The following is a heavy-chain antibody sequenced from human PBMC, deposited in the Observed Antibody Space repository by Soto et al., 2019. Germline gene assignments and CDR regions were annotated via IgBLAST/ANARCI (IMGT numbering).Heavy chain of an antibody. CDR1: GFTFSNAW. CDR2: IKSKTDGGTT. D-gene: IGHD3-22*01. CDR3: TTVDYYDSSGYYAAYYYGMDV. J-gene: IGHJ6*02. Sequence: GGSLRLSCAASGFTFSNAWMNWVRQAPGKGLEWVGRIKSKTDGGTTDYAAPVKGRFTISRDDSKNTLYLQMNSLKTEDTAVYYCTTVDYYDSSGYYAAYYYGMDVWGQGTTVTVSS. V-gene: IGHV3-15*07.